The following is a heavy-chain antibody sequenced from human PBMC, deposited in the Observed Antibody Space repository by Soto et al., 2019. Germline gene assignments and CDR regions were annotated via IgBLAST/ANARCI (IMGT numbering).Heavy chain of an antibody. Sequence: PGGSLRLSCAASGFTFSGYGMHWVRQSPGKGLEWVGSIYHSGSTSYNPSLESRVSMSVDTSKNQFSLKMNSVTVADTAMYFCAKQPGGSLDWPAASAGDGWDVWGQGTTVTVS. D-gene: IGHD3-3*01. V-gene: IGHV4-38-2*01. CDR2: IYHSGST. CDR1: GFTFSGYG. CDR3: AKQPGGSLDWPAASAGDGWDV. J-gene: IGHJ6*02.